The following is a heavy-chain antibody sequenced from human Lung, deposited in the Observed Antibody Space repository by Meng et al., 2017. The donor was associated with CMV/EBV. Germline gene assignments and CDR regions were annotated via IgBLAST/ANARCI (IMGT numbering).Heavy chain of an antibody. D-gene: IGHD3-16*01. CDR3: AKDLLLFGGPNAYFDQ. CDR2: IRHDGTNK. J-gene: IGHJ4*02. V-gene: IGHV3-30*02. CDR1: GFRFDDYG. Sequence: GGSXRLSCAASGFRFDDYGMHWVRQTPGKGLEWVAFIRHDGTNKFYGDSVKGRFTISRDNSKNTVYLQMNSLRPGETAVYYCAKDLLLFGGPNAYFDQWGQGTXVTVSS.